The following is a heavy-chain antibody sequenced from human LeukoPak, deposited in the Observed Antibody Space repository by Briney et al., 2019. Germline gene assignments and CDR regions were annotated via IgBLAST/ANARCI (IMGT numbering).Heavy chain of an antibody. J-gene: IGHJ5*02. CDR3: ARVSTTDLTGFDP. CDR1: GGSISSYY. CDR2: IYYSGST. Sequence: SSETLSLTCTVSGGSISSYYWSWIRQPPGKGLEWIGYIYYSGSTNYNPSLKSRVTISVDTSKNQFSLKLSSVTAADTAVYYCARVSTTDLTGFDPWGQGILVTVSS. V-gene: IGHV4-59*01. D-gene: IGHD2/OR15-2a*01.